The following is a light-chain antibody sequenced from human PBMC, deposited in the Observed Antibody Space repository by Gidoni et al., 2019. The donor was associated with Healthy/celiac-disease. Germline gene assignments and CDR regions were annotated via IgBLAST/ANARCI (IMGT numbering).Light chain of an antibody. Sequence: IVMTQSPDSLAVSLGERATIHCKSSQSVLYRSNNKNHVAWYQQKPGQPPKLLIYWASTRESGVPDRFSGSRSGTDFTLTISSLQAEDVAVYYCQQYYSTPHTFGQGTKLEIK. CDR2: WAS. CDR1: QSVLYRSNNKNH. V-gene: IGKV4-1*01. CDR3: QQYYSTPHT. J-gene: IGKJ2*01.